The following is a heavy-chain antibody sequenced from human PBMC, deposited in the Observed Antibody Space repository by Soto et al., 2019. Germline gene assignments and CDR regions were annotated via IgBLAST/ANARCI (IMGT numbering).Heavy chain of an antibody. V-gene: IGHV1-46*01. CDR2: INPSGGST. CDR3: ARASAFYINYYDSSGYYYFES. CDR1: GYTFTSYY. D-gene: IGHD3-22*01. Sequence: ASLKVSCKASGYTFTSYYMHWVRQAPGQGLEWMGIINPSGGSTSYAQKFQGRVTITRDTSTSTVYMELSSLRSEDKAVYYCARASAFYINYYDSSGYYYFESWGQGTLVTVSS. J-gene: IGHJ4*02.